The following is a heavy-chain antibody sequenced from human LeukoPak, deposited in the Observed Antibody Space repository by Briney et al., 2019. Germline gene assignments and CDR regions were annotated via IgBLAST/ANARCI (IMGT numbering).Heavy chain of an antibody. CDR1: GGSISSSSYY. D-gene: IGHD3-16*01. CDR2: IYYSGST. Sequence: PSETLSLTCTVSGGSISSSSYYWGWIRQPPGKGLEWIGSIYYSGSTCYNPSLKSRVTISVDTSKNQFSLKLSSVTAADTAVYYCARHDEGGGPVDYWGQGTLVTVSS. J-gene: IGHJ4*02. V-gene: IGHV4-39*01. CDR3: ARHDEGGGPVDY.